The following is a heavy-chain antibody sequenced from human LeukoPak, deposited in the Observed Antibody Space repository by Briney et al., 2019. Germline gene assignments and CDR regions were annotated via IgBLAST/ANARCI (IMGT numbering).Heavy chain of an antibody. D-gene: IGHD3-3*01. J-gene: IGHJ4*02. V-gene: IGHV3-30*03. Sequence: GGSLRLSCAPSGFTFSRHGMHWVRQAPGKGLEWVAIISNDGSRKYYGHSVEGRFTISRDNSKNTLYLQMDSLRAEDTAVYYCARDRAWNYFDYWGQGTLVTVSS. CDR2: ISNDGSRK. CDR3: ARDRAWNYFDY. CDR1: GFTFSRHG.